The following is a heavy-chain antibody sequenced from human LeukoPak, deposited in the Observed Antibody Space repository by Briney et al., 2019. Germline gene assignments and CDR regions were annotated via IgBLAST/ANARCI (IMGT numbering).Heavy chain of an antibody. J-gene: IGHJ4*02. V-gene: IGHV1-18*01. CDR1: GYTFTSYG. CDR2: ISAYNGNT. D-gene: IGHD4-17*01. CDR3: ARDRATVTTGDVQGDY. Sequence: GASVKVSCKASGYTFTSYGISWARQAPGQGLEWMGWISAYNGNTNYAQKLQGRVTMTTDTSTSTAYMELRSLRSDDTAVYYCARDRATVTTGDVQGDYWGQGTLVTVSS.